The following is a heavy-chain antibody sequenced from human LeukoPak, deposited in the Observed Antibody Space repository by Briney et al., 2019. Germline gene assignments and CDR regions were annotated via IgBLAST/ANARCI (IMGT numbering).Heavy chain of an antibody. J-gene: IGHJ6*03. CDR1: GGSFSSYY. CDR3: ARDGSADYYYYYMDV. D-gene: IGHD6-25*01. V-gene: IGHV4-59*12. CDR2: IDHSGST. Sequence: SETLSLTCTVSGGSFSSYYWTWIRQPPGKGLEWIGYIDHSGSTNYNPSLKSRVTISSDTSKNQFSLELSSVTAADTAVYYCARDGSADYYYYYMDVWGKGTTVTVSS.